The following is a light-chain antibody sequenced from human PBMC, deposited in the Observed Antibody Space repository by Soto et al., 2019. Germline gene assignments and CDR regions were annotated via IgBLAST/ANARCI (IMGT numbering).Light chain of an antibody. CDR3: SSYTSSSVVV. CDR1: SSNIGSNT. CDR2: SNN. J-gene: IGLJ2*01. V-gene: IGLV1-44*01. Sequence: QSVLTQPPSASGTPGQRVTISCSGSSSNIGSNTVNWYQQLPGTAPKLLIYSNNQRPSGVHDRFSGSKSGTSASLAISGLQSEDEADYYCSSYTSSSVVVFGGGTKLTVL.